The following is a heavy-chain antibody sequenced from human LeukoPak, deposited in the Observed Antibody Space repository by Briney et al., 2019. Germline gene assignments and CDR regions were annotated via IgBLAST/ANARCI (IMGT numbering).Heavy chain of an antibody. CDR3: ARHLRGVGAHYFDY. CDR2: IYYSGIT. D-gene: IGHD1-26*01. CDR1: GGSISSYY. V-gene: IGHV4-59*08. Sequence: PSETLSLTCTVSGGSISSYYWSWIRQPPGKGLEWIGYIYYSGITNYNPSLTSRLTISVDTSKNQFSLKLSSVTAADTAVYYCARHLRGVGAHYFDYWGQGTLVTVSS. J-gene: IGHJ4*02.